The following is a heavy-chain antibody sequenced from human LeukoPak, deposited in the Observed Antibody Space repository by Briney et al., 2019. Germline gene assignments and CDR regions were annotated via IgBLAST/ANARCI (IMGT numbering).Heavy chain of an antibody. CDR2: ISAYNGNT. V-gene: IGHV1-18*01. CDR3: ARDRWELFPFDY. D-gene: IGHD1-26*01. J-gene: IGHJ4*02. CDR1: GYTFTSYG. Sequence: ASVKISCKASGYTFTSYGISWVRQAPGQGLEWMGWISAYNGNTNYAQKLQGRVTMTTDTSTSTAYMELRSLRSDDTAVYYCARDRWELFPFDYWGQGTLVTVSS.